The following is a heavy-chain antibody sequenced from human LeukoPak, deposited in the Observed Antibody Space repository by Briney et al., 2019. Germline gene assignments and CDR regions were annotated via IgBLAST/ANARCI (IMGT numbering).Heavy chain of an antibody. D-gene: IGHD6-13*01. V-gene: IGHV3-48*04. J-gene: IGHJ4*02. Sequence: GGSLRLSCAASGFTFSSYSMNWVRQAPGKGLEWVSYISSSSSTIYYADSVKGRFTISRDNAKNSLYLQMNSLRAEDTAVYYCARWQTAAAGTDRGDYFDYWGQGTLVTVSS. CDR2: ISSSSSTI. CDR1: GFTFSSYS. CDR3: ARWQTAAAGTDRGDYFDY.